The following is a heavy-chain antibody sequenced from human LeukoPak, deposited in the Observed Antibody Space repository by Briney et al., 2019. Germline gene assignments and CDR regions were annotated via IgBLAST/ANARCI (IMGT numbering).Heavy chain of an antibody. Sequence: GRSLRLSCAASGFTFSTYGMHWVRQAPGKGLEWVAVIWSDGNNRFYADSVKGRFTFSRDNSKNTLYLQMNSLRAEDTALYYCARGDYYGSGSSGGDYWGQGTLVTVSS. D-gene: IGHD3-10*01. V-gene: IGHV3-33*01. CDR2: IWSDGNNR. CDR3: ARGDYYGSGSSGGDY. J-gene: IGHJ4*02. CDR1: GFTFSTYG.